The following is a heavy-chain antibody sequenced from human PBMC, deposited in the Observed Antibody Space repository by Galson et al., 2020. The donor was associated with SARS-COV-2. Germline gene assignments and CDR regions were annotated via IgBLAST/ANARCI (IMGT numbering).Heavy chain of an antibody. CDR1: GYTFTAYY. J-gene: IGHJ4*02. Sequence: ASVKVSCKASGYTFTAYYLHWVRQAPGQGPEWMGWINPNSGDTNYAQKFQGRVTMTWDTSINTADMELNSLRSDDTAVYFCARDWYYYGSGSAYYFDYWGQGTLVTVSS. V-gene: IGHV1-2*02. CDR2: INPNSGDT. D-gene: IGHD3-10*01. CDR3: ARDWYYYGSGSAYYFDY.